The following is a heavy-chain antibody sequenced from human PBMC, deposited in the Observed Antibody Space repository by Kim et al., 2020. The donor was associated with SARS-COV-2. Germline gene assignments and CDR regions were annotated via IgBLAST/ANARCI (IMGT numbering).Heavy chain of an antibody. CDR2: IIPIFGTA. D-gene: IGHD3-22*01. Sequence: SVKVSCKASGGTFSSYAISWVRQAPGQGLEWMGGIIPIFGTANYAQKFQGRVTITADESTSTAYMELSSLRSEDTAVYYCARVLPYYYDSSRYFDYWGQGTLVTVSS. CDR1: GGTFSSYA. J-gene: IGHJ4*02. CDR3: ARVLPYYYDSSRYFDY. V-gene: IGHV1-69*13.